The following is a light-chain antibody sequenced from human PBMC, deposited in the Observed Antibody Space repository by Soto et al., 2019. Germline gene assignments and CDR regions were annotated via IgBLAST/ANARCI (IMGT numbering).Light chain of an antibody. V-gene: IGKV3-11*01. CDR1: ERVSRY. Sequence: EIVLTQSPATLYLSPGNRATLSCRASERVSRYLAWYQQKPGQAPRLLIYDASNRATGIPARFSGSGSVTDFTLTITCLAPEDFAVYYCQQRSNWPSAFGGGTKVEIK. CDR2: DAS. J-gene: IGKJ4*01. CDR3: QQRSNWPSA.